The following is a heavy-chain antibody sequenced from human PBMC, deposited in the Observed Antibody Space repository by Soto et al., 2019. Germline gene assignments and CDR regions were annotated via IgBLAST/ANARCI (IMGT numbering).Heavy chain of an antibody. CDR1: GGSISSYY. Sequence: SETLSLTCTVSGGSISSYYWSWIRQPPGKGLEWIGYIYYSGSTNYNPSLKSRVTISVDTSKNQFSLKLSSVTAADTAVYYCARARGYDILTGYYRFDPWGQGTLVTVSP. J-gene: IGHJ5*02. CDR2: IYYSGST. D-gene: IGHD3-9*01. V-gene: IGHV4-59*01. CDR3: ARARGYDILTGYYRFDP.